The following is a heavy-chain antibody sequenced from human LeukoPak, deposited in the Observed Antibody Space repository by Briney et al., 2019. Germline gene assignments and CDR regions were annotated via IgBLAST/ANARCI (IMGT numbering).Heavy chain of an antibody. CDR3: AREGPVPAAMVVYYYYGMDV. CDR2: INHSGST. V-gene: IGHV4-30-4*08. Sequence: SQTLSLTCTVSGGSISSGDYYWSWIRQPPGKGLEWIGEINHSGSTNYNPSLKSRVTISVDTSKNQFSLKLSSVTAADTAVYYCAREGPVPAAMVVYYYYGMDVWGQGTTVTVSS. D-gene: IGHD2-2*01. J-gene: IGHJ6*02. CDR1: GGSISSGDYY.